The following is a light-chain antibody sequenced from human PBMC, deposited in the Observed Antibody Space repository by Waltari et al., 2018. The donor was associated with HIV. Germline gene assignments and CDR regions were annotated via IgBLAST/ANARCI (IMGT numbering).Light chain of an antibody. CDR2: EVS. V-gene: IGLV2-8*01. CDR1: TSAGRRYNF. CDR3: SSYAGNNILV. Sequence: QSALTPPPSAPGSPGPPVTISCTGTTSAGRRYNFASWYHHHPGKAPKLMIYEVSKRPSGVPDRCSGSKSGNTASLTVSGLQADDEADYYCSSYAGNNILVFGGGTKLTVL. J-gene: IGLJ2*01.